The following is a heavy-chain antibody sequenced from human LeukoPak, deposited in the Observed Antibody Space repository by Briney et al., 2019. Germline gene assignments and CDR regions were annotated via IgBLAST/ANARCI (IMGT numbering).Heavy chain of an antibody. CDR3: ATSPASSCLDD. CDR1: GFTVSSNY. V-gene: IGHV3-53*01. D-gene: IGHD6-13*01. J-gene: IGHJ4*02. CDR2: VYTDGST. Sequence: GGSLRLSCAASGFTVSSNYMSWVRQAPGKGLEWISLVYTDGSTNYADSVKGRFTISRDNSKNTLYLQMNSLRAEDTAVYYCATSPASSCLDDWGQGTLVTVSS.